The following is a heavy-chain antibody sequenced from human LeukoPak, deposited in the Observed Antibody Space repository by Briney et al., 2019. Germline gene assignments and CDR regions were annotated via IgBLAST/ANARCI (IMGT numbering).Heavy chain of an antibody. CDR1: GYTFTSYG. Sequence: ASVKVSCKASGYTFTSYGISWVRQAPGQGLEWMGWISAYNGNTNYAQKLQGRVTMTTDTSTSTAYMELRSLRSDDTAVYYCAREAFARDYYGMDVWGQGTTVTVSS. CDR2: ISAYNGNT. D-gene: IGHD3-3*01. V-gene: IGHV1-18*01. CDR3: AREAFARDYYGMDV. J-gene: IGHJ6*02.